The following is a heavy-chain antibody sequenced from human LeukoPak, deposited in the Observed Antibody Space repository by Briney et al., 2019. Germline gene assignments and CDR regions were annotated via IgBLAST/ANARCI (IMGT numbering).Heavy chain of an antibody. V-gene: IGHV3-9*01. Sequence: GGSLRVSCAASGFTFDDYAMHWVRQAPGNGLEWVSGISWNSGSIGYADSVKGRFTISRDNAKNSLYLQMNSLRAEDTALYYCARSPRDPTYYFDYWGQGTLVTVSS. CDR2: ISWNSGSI. CDR3: ARSPRDPTYYFDY. D-gene: IGHD3-10*01. CDR1: GFTFDDYA. J-gene: IGHJ4*02.